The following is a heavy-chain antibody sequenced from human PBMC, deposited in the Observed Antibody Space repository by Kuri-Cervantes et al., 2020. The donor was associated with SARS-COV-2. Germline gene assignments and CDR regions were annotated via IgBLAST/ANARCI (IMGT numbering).Heavy chain of an antibody. J-gene: IGHJ4*02. Sequence: ETLSLTCAASGFTFSSYAMSWVRQAPGKGLEWVSAISGSGGSTYYADSVKGRFTISRDNSKNTLYLQMNSLRAEDTAVYYCAKEQGYGYSSGWYREIDYWGQGTLVTVSS. D-gene: IGHD6-19*01. V-gene: IGHV3-23*01. CDR2: ISGSGGST. CDR3: AKEQGYGYSSGWYREIDY. CDR1: GFTFSSYA.